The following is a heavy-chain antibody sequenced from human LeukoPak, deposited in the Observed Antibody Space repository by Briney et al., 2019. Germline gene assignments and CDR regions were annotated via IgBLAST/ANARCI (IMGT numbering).Heavy chain of an antibody. Sequence: LSGGSLRLSCAASGFTFSSYAMSWVRQAPGKGLEWVSAISGSGGSTYYADSVKGRFTISRDNSKNTLYLQMNSLRAEDTAVYYFAKTLSGSTSSNPRAHYFDYWGQGTLVTVSS. J-gene: IGHJ4*02. CDR3: AKTLSGSTSSNPRAHYFDY. V-gene: IGHV3-23*01. CDR2: ISGSGGST. CDR1: GFTFSSYA. D-gene: IGHD2-2*01.